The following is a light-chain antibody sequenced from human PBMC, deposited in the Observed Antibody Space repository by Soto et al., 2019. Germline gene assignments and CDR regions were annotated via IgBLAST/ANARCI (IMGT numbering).Light chain of an antibody. V-gene: IGLV1-40*01. CDR2: ENN. J-gene: IGLJ1*01. CDR3: QSYDSSLSGYV. CDR1: SSNIGAGYE. Sequence: QSALTQPPSVSEAPGQRVTISCTGRSSNIGAGYEAHWYQQVPGTAPKLLIYENNNRPSGVPDRFSGSKSGTSASLAITGLQAEDEAEYYCQSYDSSLSGYVFGTGTKVIVL.